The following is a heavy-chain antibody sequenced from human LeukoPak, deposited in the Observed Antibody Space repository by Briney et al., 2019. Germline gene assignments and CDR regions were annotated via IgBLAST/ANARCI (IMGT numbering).Heavy chain of an antibody. CDR2: IYHSGSA. J-gene: IGHJ4*02. D-gene: IGHD1-26*01. CDR3: ARYSGSYLLY. CDR1: GYSISSGCY. V-gene: IGHV4-38-2*01. Sequence: SETLSLTCAVSGYSISSGCYWGWIRQPPGKGLEWIGNIYHSGSAYYNPSLQSRVTISVDTSTNQFSLKLSSVTAADTAVYYCARYSGSYLLYWGQGTLVTVSS.